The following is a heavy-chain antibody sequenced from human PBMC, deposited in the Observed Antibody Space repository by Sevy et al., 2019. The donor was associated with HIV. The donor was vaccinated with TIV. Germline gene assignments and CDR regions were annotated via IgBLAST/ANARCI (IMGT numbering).Heavy chain of an antibody. CDR2: ISSSSSTI. J-gene: IGHJ4*02. CDR3: ARDISMGGRWLHLAAAPNLDD. V-gene: IGHV3-48*02. D-gene: IGHD5-12*01. CDR1: GFTFSSYS. Sequence: GGSLRLSCAASGFTFSSYSMNWVRQAPGKGLEWVSYISSSSSTIYYADSVKGRFTISRDNAKNSLYLQMNSLRDEDTAVYYCARDISMGGRWLHLAAAPNLDDWGQGTLVTVSS.